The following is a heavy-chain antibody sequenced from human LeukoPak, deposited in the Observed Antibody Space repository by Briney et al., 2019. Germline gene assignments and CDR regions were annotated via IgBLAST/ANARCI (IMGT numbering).Heavy chain of an antibody. CDR2: SSGGGDGA. J-gene: IGHJ4*02. V-gene: IGHV3-23*01. D-gene: IGHD4-23*01. CDR1: GFPPWRYA. CDR3: VRVNYGGNSGYHFDS. Sequence: GGSLRLRCAGSGFPPWRYAMSWVRQSPEKGLEWVADSSGGGDGAHYADSVQGWFTISRDNSQSLVFLQMNSLRDQDTAIYYCVRVNYGGNSGYHFDSWGQGTMVTVSS.